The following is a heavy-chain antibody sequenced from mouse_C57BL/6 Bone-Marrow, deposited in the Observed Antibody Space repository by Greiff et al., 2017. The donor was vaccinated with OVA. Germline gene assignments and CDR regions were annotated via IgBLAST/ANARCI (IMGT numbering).Heavy chain of an antibody. CDR1: GFTFTDYY. D-gene: IGHD1-1*01. CDR3: ARYRGSSYYFDY. CDR2: IRNKANGYTT. J-gene: IGHJ2*01. V-gene: IGHV7-3*01. Sequence: EVKLVESGGGLVQPGGSLSLSCAASGFTFTDYYMSWVRQPPGKALEWLGFIRNKANGYTTEYSASVKGRFTISRDNSQSILYLQMNALRAEDSATYYCARYRGSSYYFDYWGQGTTLTVSS.